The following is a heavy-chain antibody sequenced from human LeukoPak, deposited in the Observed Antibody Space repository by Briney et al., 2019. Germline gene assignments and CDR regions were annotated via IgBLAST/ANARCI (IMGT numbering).Heavy chain of an antibody. CDR1: GFTYSNYA. CDR3: GKELGDWSASQMDY. V-gene: IGHV3-23*01. J-gene: IGHJ4*02. D-gene: IGHD3/OR15-3a*01. Sequence: GGSLRLSCEASGFTYSNYAMDWVRQAPGKGLEWVSAITGSGDYTYYADSVKGRFTISRDNSKNTLYLQMNNLRAEDTAIYYCGKELGDWSASQMDYWGQGTLVTVSS. CDR2: ITGSGDYT.